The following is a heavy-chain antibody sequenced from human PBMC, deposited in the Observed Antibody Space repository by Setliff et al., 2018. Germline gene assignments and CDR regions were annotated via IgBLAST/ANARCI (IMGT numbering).Heavy chain of an antibody. Sequence: PSETLRLSCAASGFSFRSAWMNWVRQSPGKVLEWVGRIKSKSDGGTIEYAAPVKGRFTMSRDDSTNTLNLQMNSLKTEDSGVYYCTTALRWESNGGVDCWGQGTLVTVSS. CDR2: IKSKSDGGTI. J-gene: IGHJ4*02. V-gene: IGHV3-15*01. CDR1: GFSFRSAW. CDR3: TTALRWESNGGVDC. D-gene: IGHD1-26*01.